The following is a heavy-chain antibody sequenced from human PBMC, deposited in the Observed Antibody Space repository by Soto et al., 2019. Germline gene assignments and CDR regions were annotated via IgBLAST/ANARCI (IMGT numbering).Heavy chain of an antibody. CDR2: INPSGGST. CDR1: GYTFTSYY. V-gene: IGHV1-46*03. D-gene: IGHD6-13*01. J-gene: IGHJ6*03. CDR3: ARLRGGGIAAADMDV. Sequence: ASVKVSCKASGYTFTSYYMHWVRQAPGQGLEWMGIINPSGGSTSYAQKFQGRVTMTRDTSTSTVYMELSSLRSEDTAVYYCARLRGGGIAAADMDVWGKGTTVTVSS.